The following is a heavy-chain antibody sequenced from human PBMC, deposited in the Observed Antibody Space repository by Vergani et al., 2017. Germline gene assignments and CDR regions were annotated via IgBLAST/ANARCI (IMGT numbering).Heavy chain of an antibody. J-gene: IGHJ6*03. Sequence: QVQLVESGGGVVQPGRSLRLSCAASGFTLSSYGMHWVRQAPGKGLEWVAVISYDGSNKYYADSVKGRFTISRDNSKNTLYLQMNSLRAEDTAVYYCARGQVARVYYYYYYMDVWGKGTTVTVSS. CDR3: ARGQVARVYYYYYYMDV. CDR2: ISYDGSNK. CDR1: GFTLSSYG. V-gene: IGHV3-30*03.